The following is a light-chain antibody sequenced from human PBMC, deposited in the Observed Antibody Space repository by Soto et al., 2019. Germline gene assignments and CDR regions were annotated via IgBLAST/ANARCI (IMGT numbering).Light chain of an antibody. V-gene: IGKV1-9*01. J-gene: IGKJ5*01. CDR3: QQVESYPYT. Sequence: IQLTQSPSSLSATIGDRVTVTCRASQDIGTYLAGYQQKPGKAPKVLIYHASTLQSGVPSRFSGSGSGTDFNLSISSLQPEDFATYYCQQVESYPYTFGRGTRLDIK. CDR1: QDIGTY. CDR2: HAS.